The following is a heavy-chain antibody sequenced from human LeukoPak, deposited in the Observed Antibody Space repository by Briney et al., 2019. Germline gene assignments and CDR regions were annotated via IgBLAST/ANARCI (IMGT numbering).Heavy chain of an antibody. V-gene: IGHV3-48*03. J-gene: IGHJ4*02. CDR1: GFTFSSYE. CDR3: ARNRRDFDY. D-gene: IGHD1-14*01. Sequence: GGSLRLSCAASGFTFSSYEMNWVRQAPGKGLEWVSYISSSGSTIYYADSVKGRFTISRDNAKNSLYPQMNSLRAEDTAVYYCARNRRDFDYWGQGTLVTVSS. CDR2: ISSSGSTI.